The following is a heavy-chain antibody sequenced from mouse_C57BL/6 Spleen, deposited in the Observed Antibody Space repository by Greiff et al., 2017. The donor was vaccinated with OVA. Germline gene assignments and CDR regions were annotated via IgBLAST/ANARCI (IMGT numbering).Heavy chain of an antibody. V-gene: IGHV1-69*01. CDR3: ARRGNYYFDD. CDR2: IDPSDGYT. CDR1: GYTFTSYW. J-gene: IGHJ2*01. Sequence: VQLQQPGAELVMPGASVKLSCKASGYTFTSYWMHWVKQRPGQGLEWIGEIDPSDGYTNYNQKFKGKSTLTVDKSSSTAYMQLSSLTSEDAAVYYCARRGNYYFDDWGQGTTLTVSS.